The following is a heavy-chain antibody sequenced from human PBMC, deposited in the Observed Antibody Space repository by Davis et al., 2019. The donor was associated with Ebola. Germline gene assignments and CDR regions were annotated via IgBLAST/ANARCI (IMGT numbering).Heavy chain of an antibody. D-gene: IGHD2-8*02. CDR2: ISSSSNYK. J-gene: IGHJ3*02. CDR1: TFTFSTYS. V-gene: IGHV3-21*01. Sequence: GGSLRLSCEVSTFTFSTYSMNWVRQAPGKGLEWVSTISSSSNYKYYAESVKGRFTISRDNANNSLTLQMNSLGAEDTAVYYCARGRRLLADAFHIWGQGTMVTASS. CDR3: ARGRRLLADAFHI.